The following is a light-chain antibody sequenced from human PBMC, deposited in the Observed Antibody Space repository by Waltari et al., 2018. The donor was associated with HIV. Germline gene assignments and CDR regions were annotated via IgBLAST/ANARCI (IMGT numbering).Light chain of an antibody. CDR2: QDS. Sequence: SYELTQPPSVSVSPGQTASITCSGDKLGDKYACWYQQKPGQSPVRVIYQDSKRPSGIPERFSDSNEGNTATLAISGTQAMDEADCYCQAWDSSTVVFGGGTKLTVL. J-gene: IGLJ2*01. CDR3: QAWDSSTVV. V-gene: IGLV3-1*01. CDR1: KLGDKY.